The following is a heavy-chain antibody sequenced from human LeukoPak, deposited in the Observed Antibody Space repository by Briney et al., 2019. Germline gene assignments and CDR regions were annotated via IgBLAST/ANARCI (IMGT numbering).Heavy chain of an antibody. J-gene: IGHJ4*02. CDR3: ARSLTGGGYTYGS. Sequence: GASVKVSCKASGSTFSSYGISWVRQAPGLGLEWMGGIIPIFGTANYAQNFQGRVTITADESTSTAYMELSSLRSEDTAVYYCARSLTGGGYTYGSWGQGTLVTVSS. CDR1: GSTFSSYG. V-gene: IGHV1-69*13. D-gene: IGHD5-18*01. CDR2: IIPIFGTA.